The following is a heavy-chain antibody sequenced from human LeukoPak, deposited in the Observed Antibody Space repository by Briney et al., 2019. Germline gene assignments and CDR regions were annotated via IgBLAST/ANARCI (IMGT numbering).Heavy chain of an antibody. Sequence: KSSETLSLTCAVSGASISSNNWWSWVRQSPGNGLEWVSSISSSSYIYYADSVKGRFTISRDNAKNSLYLQMNSLRAEDTAVYYCARDSSRYSGYDYDYWGQGTLVTISS. D-gene: IGHD5-12*01. CDR1: GASISSNN. J-gene: IGHJ4*02. CDR2: ISSSSYI. CDR3: ARDSSRYSGYDYDY. V-gene: IGHV3-21*01.